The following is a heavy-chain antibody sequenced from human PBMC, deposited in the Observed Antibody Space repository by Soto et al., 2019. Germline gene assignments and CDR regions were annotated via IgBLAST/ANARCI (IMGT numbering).Heavy chain of an antibody. Sequence: SLTCSVSGGSINSGRSSWNWIRQSPGKGLEWIAYIYHSGSTYYNPSLKSRVTISVDRSENQFSLKLTSVTAADTAVYYCVRESTTSGPNWFDTWGPGILVTVSS. D-gene: IGHD1-1*01. CDR1: GGSINSGRSS. CDR3: VRESTTSGPNWFDT. CDR2: IYHSGST. J-gene: IGHJ5*02. V-gene: IGHV4-30-2*06.